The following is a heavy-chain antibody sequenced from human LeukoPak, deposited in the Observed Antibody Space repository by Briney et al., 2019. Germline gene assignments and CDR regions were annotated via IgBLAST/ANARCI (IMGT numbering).Heavy chain of an antibody. CDR3: ARIYDSSGYYLIGGAFDI. D-gene: IGHD3-22*01. V-gene: IGHV4-59*01. CDR1: GGSISSYY. J-gene: IGHJ3*02. CDR2: IYYSGGT. Sequence: PSETLSLTCTVSGGSISSYYLSWIRQPPGKGLEWVADIYYSGGTNYNPSLKSRFTISVDTSKNQLSLKLSSVTAADTAVYYCARIYDSSGYYLIGGAFDIWGQGTMVTVSS.